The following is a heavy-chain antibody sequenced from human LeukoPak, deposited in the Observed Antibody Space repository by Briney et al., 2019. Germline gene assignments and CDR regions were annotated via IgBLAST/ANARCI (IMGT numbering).Heavy chain of an antibody. J-gene: IGHJ3*02. V-gene: IGHV1-69*05. CDR3: AREREDYYDSSGYYCGAFDI. Sequence: SVKVSCKASGGTFSSHAISWVRQAPGQGLEWMGRIIPIFGTANYAQKFQGRVTITTDESTSTAYMELSSLRSEDTAVYYCAREREDYYDSSGYYCGAFDIWGQGTMVTVSS. CDR1: GGTFSSHA. D-gene: IGHD3-22*01. CDR2: IIPIFGTA.